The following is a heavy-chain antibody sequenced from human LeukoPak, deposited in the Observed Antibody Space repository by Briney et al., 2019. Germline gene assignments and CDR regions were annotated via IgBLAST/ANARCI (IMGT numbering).Heavy chain of an antibody. J-gene: IGHJ5*02. D-gene: IGHD3-3*01. CDR2: IYYSGST. Sequence: SETLSLTCTVSGGSISSGDYYWSWIRQPPGKGLEWIGYIYYSGSTYYNPSLKSRVTISVDTSKNQFSLKLSSVTAADTAVYYCAREGRLLDINWFDPWGQGTLVTVSS. CDR3: AREGRLLDINWFDP. CDR1: GGSISSGDYY. V-gene: IGHV4-30-4*01.